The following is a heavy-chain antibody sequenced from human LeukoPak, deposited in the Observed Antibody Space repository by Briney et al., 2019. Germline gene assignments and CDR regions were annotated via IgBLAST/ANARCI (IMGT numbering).Heavy chain of an antibody. Sequence: QSGGSLRLSCTASGFIFNKYWMSWVRQAPGKGLEWVATVREDGAEKYYVDSVKGRITISRDNAKNSLSLQMNSLRAEDTAVYSCARVVTEDYGDYANALDIWGQGTMVTVSA. CDR3: ARVVTEDYGDYANALDI. CDR1: GFIFNKYW. CDR2: VREDGAEK. J-gene: IGHJ3*02. V-gene: IGHV3-7*01. D-gene: IGHD4-17*01.